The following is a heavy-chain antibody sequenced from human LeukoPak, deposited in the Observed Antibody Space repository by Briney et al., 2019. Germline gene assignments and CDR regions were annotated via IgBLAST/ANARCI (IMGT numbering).Heavy chain of an antibody. D-gene: IGHD3-9*01. CDR1: GGSVSSGSYY. J-gene: IGHJ5*02. CDR3: ARGFVPDWSFGRGNWFDP. Sequence: SGTLSLTCTVSGGSVSSGSYYWSWIRQPPGKGLEWIGYIYYSGSTNYNPSLKSRVTISVDTSKNQFSLKLSSVTAADTAVYYCARGFVPDWSFGRGNWFDPWGQGTLVTVSS. CDR2: IYYSGST. V-gene: IGHV4-61*01.